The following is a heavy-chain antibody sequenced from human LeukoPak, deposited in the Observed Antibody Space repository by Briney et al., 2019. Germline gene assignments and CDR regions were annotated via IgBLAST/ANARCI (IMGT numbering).Heavy chain of an antibody. D-gene: IGHD3-22*01. CDR2: IWYDGSNK. CDR3: ARGEVSVVVVIDY. J-gene: IGHJ4*02. Sequence: GGSLRLSCAASGFTFSSYGMHWVRQAPGKGLEWAAVIWYDGSNKYYADSVKGRFTISRDNSKNTLYLQMNSLRAEDTAVYYCARGEVSVVVVIDYWGQGTLVTVSS. V-gene: IGHV3-33*01. CDR1: GFTFSSYG.